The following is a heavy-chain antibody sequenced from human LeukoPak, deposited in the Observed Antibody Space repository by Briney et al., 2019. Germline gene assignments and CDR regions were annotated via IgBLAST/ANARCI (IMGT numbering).Heavy chain of an antibody. V-gene: IGHV1-2*02. CDR1: GYTLTELS. J-gene: IGHJ4*02. CDR3: ARAAGYSSSWVNFDY. Sequence: ASVKVSCKVSGYTLTELSMHWVRQAPGQGLEWMGWINPNSGGTNYAQKFQGRVTMTRDTSISTAYMELSRLRSDDTAVYYCARAAGYSSSWVNFDYWGQGTLVTVSS. CDR2: INPNSGGT. D-gene: IGHD6-13*01.